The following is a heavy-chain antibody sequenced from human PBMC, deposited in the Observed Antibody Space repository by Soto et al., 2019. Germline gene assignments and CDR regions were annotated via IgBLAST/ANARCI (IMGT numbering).Heavy chain of an antibody. D-gene: IGHD2-21*02. Sequence: PGASQNSSCKGSGYNFTSYCIGWVRQMNGKGLEWMGIIYPGDSDTRYSPSFQGQVTISADKSISTAYLQWSSLKASDTAMYYCARPGDIVVVTAPAVFWGQGTMVTVSS. CDR2: IYPGDSDT. J-gene: IGHJ3*01. CDR3: ARPGDIVVVTAPAVF. V-gene: IGHV5-51*01. CDR1: GYNFTSYC.